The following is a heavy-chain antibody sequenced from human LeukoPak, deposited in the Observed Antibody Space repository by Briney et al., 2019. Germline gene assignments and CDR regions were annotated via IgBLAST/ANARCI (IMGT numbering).Heavy chain of an antibody. V-gene: IGHV3-23*01. J-gene: IGHJ4*02. CDR3: AKDRPYITSWYGAGDY. D-gene: IGHD6-13*01. Sequence: GGSLRLSCAASGFTFTNYGMTWVRQAPGKGLEWVSSISGGGTYYADSVKGRFIISRDNSKNTLYLQMNSLRAEDTAVYYCAKDRPYITSWYGAGDYWGQGTLVTVSS. CDR1: GFTFTNYG. CDR2: ISGGGT.